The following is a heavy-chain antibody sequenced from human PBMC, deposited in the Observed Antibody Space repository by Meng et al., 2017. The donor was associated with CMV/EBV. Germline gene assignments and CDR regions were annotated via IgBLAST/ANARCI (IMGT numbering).Heavy chain of an antibody. CDR2: ISSSGGTI. CDR3: ARVWQPRGMDV. J-gene: IGHJ6*02. D-gene: IGHD6-13*01. CDR1: GFTFSSYA. V-gene: IGHV3-48*03. Sequence: GESLKISCAASGFTFSSYAMSWVRQAPGKELEWVSYISSSGGTIYYADSVKGRFTISRDNAKNSLYLQMNSLRAEDTAVYYCARVWQPRGMDVWGQGTTVTVSS.